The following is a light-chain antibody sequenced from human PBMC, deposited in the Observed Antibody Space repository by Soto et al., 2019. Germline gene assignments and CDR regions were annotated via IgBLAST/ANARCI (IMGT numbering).Light chain of an antibody. Sequence: QSVLTQPASVSGSPGQSITISCTGTSSDVGLYNYVSWYQQHPGKAPKLIIYDVSDRPSGVSYRFSGSKSGNTASLTISGLQAEDEADYYCNSYTTRATVVFGGGTKLTVL. V-gene: IGLV2-14*03. CDR2: DVS. CDR1: SSDVGLYNY. CDR3: NSYTTRATVV. J-gene: IGLJ2*01.